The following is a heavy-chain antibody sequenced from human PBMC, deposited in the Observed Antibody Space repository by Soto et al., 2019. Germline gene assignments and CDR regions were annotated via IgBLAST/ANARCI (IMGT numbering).Heavy chain of an antibody. CDR1: GFTFSDYY. CDR3: ARVPLDY. V-gene: IGHV3-72*01. CDR2: TRNKANRYTT. J-gene: IGHJ4*02. Sequence: GGSLRLSCAASGFTFSDYYMDWVRQAPGKGLEWVGRTRNKANRYTTEYAASVKGRFTISRDDSKNSLYLQMNSLKTEDTAVYCCARVPLDYWGQGTLVTVSS.